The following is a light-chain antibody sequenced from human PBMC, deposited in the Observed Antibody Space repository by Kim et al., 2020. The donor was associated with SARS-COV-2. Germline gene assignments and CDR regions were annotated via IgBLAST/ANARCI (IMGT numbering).Light chain of an antibody. CDR3: QQFNSYPQTCT. Sequence: AIQLTQSPSSLSASVGDRVTITCRASQGISSALAWYQQKPGKAPKLLIYDASSLESGVPSRFSGSGSGTDFTLTISSLQPEDFATYYCQQFNSYPQTCTFGPGTKVDIK. CDR2: DAS. V-gene: IGKV1-13*02. J-gene: IGKJ3*01. CDR1: QGISSA.